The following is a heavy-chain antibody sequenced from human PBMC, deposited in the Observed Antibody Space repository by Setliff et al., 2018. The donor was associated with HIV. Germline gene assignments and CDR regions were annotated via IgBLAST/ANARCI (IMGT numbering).Heavy chain of an antibody. CDR1: GFSFNNYW. J-gene: IGHJ6*02. D-gene: IGHD3-10*01. CDR3: ARKLRPGHGVDV. V-gene: IGHV3-7*01. Sequence: PGGSLRLSCVASGFSFNNYWMCWVRQAPGQGLEGVANIDLDGSEKNYVESVKGRFTISRDNAENSLYLQMNSLRADDTATYYCARKLRPGHGVDVWGQGTTVASP. CDR2: IDLDGSEK.